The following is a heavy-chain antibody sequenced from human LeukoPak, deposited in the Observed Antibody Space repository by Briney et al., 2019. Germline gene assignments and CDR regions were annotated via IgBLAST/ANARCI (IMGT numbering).Heavy chain of an antibody. D-gene: IGHD3-10*01. V-gene: IGHV3-21*01. CDR3: ARAPSNCGSGSIEGDY. CDR2: ISSSSSYI. J-gene: IGHJ4*02. Sequence: GGSLRLSCAASGFTFSSYSMNWVRQAPGKGLEWVSSISSSSSYIYYADSVKGRFTISRDNAKNSLYLQMNSLRAEDTAVYYCARAPSNCGSGSIEGDYWGQGTLVTVSS. CDR1: GFTFSSYS.